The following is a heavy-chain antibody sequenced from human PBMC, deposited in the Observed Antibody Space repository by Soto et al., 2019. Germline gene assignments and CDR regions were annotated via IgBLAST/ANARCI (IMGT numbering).Heavy chain of an antibody. Sequence: QVQLQQSGPGLVKPSQTLSLTCAISGDSVSTNSAAWNWIRQSPSRGLEWLGRTYYRSKWYYDYALSAKXXIXIXQDTSKNQFSLQLNSVTPEDTAVYYCAREGSSSWYEWGQGTLVTVSS. D-gene: IGHD6-13*01. CDR2: TYYRSKWYY. V-gene: IGHV6-1*01. CDR3: AREGSSSWYE. J-gene: IGHJ4*02. CDR1: GDSVSTNSAA.